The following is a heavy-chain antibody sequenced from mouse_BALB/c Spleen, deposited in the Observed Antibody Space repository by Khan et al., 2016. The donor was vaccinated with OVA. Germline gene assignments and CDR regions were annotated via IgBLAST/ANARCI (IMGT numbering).Heavy chain of an antibody. CDR1: GFSLTNYG. V-gene: IGHV2-3*01. Sequence: VQLQESGPGLVAPSQSLSITCTVSGFSLTNYGVNWVRQPPGEGLEWLGVIWGDGSTNYHSALKSRLSISKDNSKSQVFLKLNSLQTDDTATYYCARVEYYGNFYAMDYWGQGTSVTVSS. CDR2: IWGDGST. J-gene: IGHJ4*01. D-gene: IGHD2-1*01. CDR3: ARVEYYGNFYAMDY.